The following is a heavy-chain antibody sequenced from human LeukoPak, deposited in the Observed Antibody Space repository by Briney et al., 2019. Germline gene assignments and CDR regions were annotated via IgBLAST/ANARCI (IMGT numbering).Heavy chain of an antibody. Sequence: PGGSLRLSCAASGFTFSSYAMHWVRQAPGKGLEWVAVVSYDGSNKYYADSVKGRFTISRDNSKNTLYLQMNSLRAEDTAVYYCAREWAPMIVVVITPLDYWGQGTLVTVSS. CDR1: GFTFSSYA. CDR2: VSYDGSNK. D-gene: IGHD3-22*01. V-gene: IGHV3-30*04. J-gene: IGHJ4*02. CDR3: AREWAPMIVVVITPLDY.